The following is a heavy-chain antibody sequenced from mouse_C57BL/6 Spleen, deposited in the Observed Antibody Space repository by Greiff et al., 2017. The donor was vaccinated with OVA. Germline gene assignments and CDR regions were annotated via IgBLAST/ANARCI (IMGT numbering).Heavy chain of an antibody. CDR1: GFTFSNYW. Sequence: EVQRVESGGGLVQPGGSMKLSCVASGFTFSNYWMNWVRQSPEKGLEWVAQIRLKSDNYATHYAESVKGRFTISRDDSKSSVYLQMNNLRAEDTGIYYCTANWDVNFDYWGQGTTLTVAS. CDR3: TANWDVNFDY. D-gene: IGHD4-1*02. CDR2: IRLKSDNYAT. V-gene: IGHV6-3*01. J-gene: IGHJ2*01.